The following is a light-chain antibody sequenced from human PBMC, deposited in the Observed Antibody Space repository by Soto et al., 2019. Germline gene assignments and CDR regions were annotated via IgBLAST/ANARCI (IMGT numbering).Light chain of an antibody. Sequence: EIVLTQSPGTLSLSPGERATLSCRASQSFSSSYLAWYQQKPGQAPRLLIYGASSRATGIPDRFSGSGSGTDFTLTISRLEPEDFAVYYCPQYGSSPRTFGQGTKVDIK. CDR1: QSFSSSY. V-gene: IGKV3-20*01. CDR3: PQYGSSPRT. CDR2: GAS. J-gene: IGKJ1*01.